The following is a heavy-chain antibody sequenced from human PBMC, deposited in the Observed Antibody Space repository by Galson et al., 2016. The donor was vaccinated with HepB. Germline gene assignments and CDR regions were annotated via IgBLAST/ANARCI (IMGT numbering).Heavy chain of an antibody. CDR3: ARPNYDFWTNYRGAFDI. J-gene: IGHJ3*02. Sequence: SCKASGYTFSNYGITWVRQAPGQGLEWTGRISAYNGNIKYAQKFQGRVTMTTDTSTSTAYMELRSLRYDDTAVYYCARPNYDFWTNYRGAFDIWGQGTMVTVSS. D-gene: IGHD3-3*01. CDR2: ISAYNGNI. CDR1: GYTFSNYG. V-gene: IGHV1-18*01.